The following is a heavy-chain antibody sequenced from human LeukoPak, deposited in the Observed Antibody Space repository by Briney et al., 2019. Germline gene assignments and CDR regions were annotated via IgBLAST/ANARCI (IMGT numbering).Heavy chain of an antibody. J-gene: IGHJ4*02. D-gene: IGHD6-19*01. CDR1: GFTLSSYS. V-gene: IGHV3-21*01. Sequence: NPGGSLRLSCAASGFTLSSYSMNWVRQAPGKGREWVSSISSSSSYIYYADSVKGRFTISRDNAKNSLYLQMNSLRAEDTAVYYCASYPSGWQNFDYWGQGTLVTVSS. CDR2: ISSSSSYI. CDR3: ASYPSGWQNFDY.